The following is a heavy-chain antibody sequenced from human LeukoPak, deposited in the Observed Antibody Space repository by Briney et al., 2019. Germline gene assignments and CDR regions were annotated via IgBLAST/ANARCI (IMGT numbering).Heavy chain of an antibody. CDR3: ARAAPHYYDSSGYSSGDY. J-gene: IGHJ4*02. Sequence: GGSLRLSCAASGFTVSSNYMSWVRQAPGKGLEWVSVIYSGGSTYYADSVKGRFTISRDNSKNTLYLQMNSLRAEDTAVYYCARAAPHYYDSSGYSSGDYWGQGTLVTVSS. D-gene: IGHD3-22*01. V-gene: IGHV3-53*01. CDR1: GFTVSSNY. CDR2: IYSGGST.